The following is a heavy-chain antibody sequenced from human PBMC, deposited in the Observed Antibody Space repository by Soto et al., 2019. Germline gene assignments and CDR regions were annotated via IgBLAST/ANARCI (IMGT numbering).Heavy chain of an antibody. CDR1: RFTFTSYW. CDR2: XKRDGXEK. V-gene: IGHV3-7*05. D-gene: IGHD5-12*01. CDR3: ARGLRVWLLDY. J-gene: IGHJ4*02. Sequence: PXXSLRLSCAASRFTFTSYWMSWVRQAPGKGLEWVAKXKRDGXEKYYVESVKGXFTISRDXXKNSLYLKMNSLRDEDKDVYYCARGLRVWLLDYWGQGTLVTVYS.